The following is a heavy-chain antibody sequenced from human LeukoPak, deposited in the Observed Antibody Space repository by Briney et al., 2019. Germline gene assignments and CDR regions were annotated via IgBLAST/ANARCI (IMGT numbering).Heavy chain of an antibody. CDR2: IYHSGST. V-gene: IGHV4-38-2*02. CDR1: GYSISSGYY. Sequence: SEALSLTCTVPGYSISSGYYWGWIRQPPGKGLEWIGSIYHSGSTYYNPSLKSRVTISVDRSKNQFSLKLSSVTAADTAVYYCARGGFTSYLPYFDYWGQGTLVTVSS. J-gene: IGHJ4*02. CDR3: ARGGFTSYLPYFDY. D-gene: IGHD3-10*01.